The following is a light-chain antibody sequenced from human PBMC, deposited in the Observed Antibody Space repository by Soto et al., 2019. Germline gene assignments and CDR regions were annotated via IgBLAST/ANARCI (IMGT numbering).Light chain of an antibody. J-gene: IGKJ3*01. CDR3: QQSYSTPFT. CDR2: AAS. CDR1: QSSSNY. Sequence: DIQMTQSPSSLSASVGDSVTITCRASQSSSNYLNWYPQKPGKAPKLLVYAASIFQSVVPSRFSGSGSGTDVTLTISSLQPEDFATYYCQQSYSTPFTFGPWTKVDIK. V-gene: IGKV1-39*01.